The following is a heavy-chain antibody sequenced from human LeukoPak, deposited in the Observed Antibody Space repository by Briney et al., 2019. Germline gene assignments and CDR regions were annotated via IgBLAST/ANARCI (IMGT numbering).Heavy chain of an antibody. V-gene: IGHV4-34*01. CDR3: ARGASSRSGYCSSTSCRNRFDP. D-gene: IGHD2-2*03. CDR1: GGSFSGYY. Sequence: SETLSLTCAVYGGSFSGYYWSWIRQPPGKGLEWIGEINHSGSTNYNPSLKSRVTISVDTSKNQFSLKLSSVTAADTAVYYCARGASSRSGYCSSTSCRNRFDPWGQGTLVTVSS. J-gene: IGHJ5*02. CDR2: INHSGST.